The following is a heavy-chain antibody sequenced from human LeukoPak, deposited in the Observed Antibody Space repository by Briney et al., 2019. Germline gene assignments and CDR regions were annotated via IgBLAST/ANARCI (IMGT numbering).Heavy chain of an antibody. V-gene: IGHV3-21*01. D-gene: IGHD1-14*01. CDR2: ITSSSNYI. CDR3: ATSAVYEVDY. CDR1: GVAFSSYD. Sequence: GGSLRLSCAASGVAFSSYDMNWVRQAPGKGLEWVSSITSSSNYIYYADSVKGRFTISRDNAKNSLYLQMNSLRAEDTAVYYCATSAVYEVDYWGQGTLVTVSS. J-gene: IGHJ4*02.